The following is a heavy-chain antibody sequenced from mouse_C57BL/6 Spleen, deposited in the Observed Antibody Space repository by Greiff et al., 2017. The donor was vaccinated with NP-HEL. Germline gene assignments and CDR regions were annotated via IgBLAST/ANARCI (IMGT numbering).Heavy chain of an antibody. V-gene: IGHV1-15*01. J-gene: IGHJ2*01. Sequence: VQLQQSGAELVRPGASVTLSCKASGYTFTDYEMHWVKQTPVHGLEWIGAIDPETGGTAYNQKFKGKAILTADKSSSTAYMELRSLTSEDSAVYYCTRRGYDGYDDFDYWGQGTTLTVSS. CDR3: TRRGYDGYDDFDY. CDR1: GYTFTDYE. CDR2: IDPETGGT. D-gene: IGHD2-3*01.